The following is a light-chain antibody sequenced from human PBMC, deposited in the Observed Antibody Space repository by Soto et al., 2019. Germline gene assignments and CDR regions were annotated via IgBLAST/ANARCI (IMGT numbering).Light chain of an antibody. V-gene: IGLV1-51*01. CDR3: GTWESYLSVGV. CDR2: DND. Sequence: QSVLTQPPSVSAAPGQTVTISCSGRGSNIGSNSVSWYQQVPGTAPKLLLYDNDKRPSGIPDRFFGCKSGTSATLGIAGLQTADEADYYCGTWESYLSVGVFGGGTQLTVL. J-gene: IGLJ2*01. CDR1: GSNIGSNS.